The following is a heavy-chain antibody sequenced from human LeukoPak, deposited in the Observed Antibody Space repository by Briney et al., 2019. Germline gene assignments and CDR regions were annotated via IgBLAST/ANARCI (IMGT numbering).Heavy chain of an antibody. V-gene: IGHV1-2*02. D-gene: IGHD1-26*01. CDR3: ARDRPKVGRRGYWFDP. CDR2: INPNSGGT. J-gene: IGHJ5*02. CDR1: GYTFTGYY. Sequence: ASVKVSCKASGYTFTGYYMHWVRQAPGQGLEWMGWINPNSGGTNYAQKFQGRVTMTRDTSINTAYMELSRLRSDDTAVYYCARDRPKVGRRGYWFDPWGQGTLVTVSS.